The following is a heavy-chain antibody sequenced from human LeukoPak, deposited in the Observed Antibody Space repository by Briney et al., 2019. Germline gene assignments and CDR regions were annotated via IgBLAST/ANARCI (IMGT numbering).Heavy chain of an antibody. CDR2: ISYDGSNK. CDR1: GFTFSSYW. D-gene: IGHD5-12*01. V-gene: IGHV3-30-3*01. J-gene: IGHJ4*02. Sequence: GGSLRLSCAASGFTFSSYWMHWVRQAPGKGLEWVAVISYDGSNKYYADSVKGRFTISRDNSKNTLYLQMNSLRAEDTAVYYCARGNSGYDYWGQGTLVTVSS. CDR3: ARGNSGYDY.